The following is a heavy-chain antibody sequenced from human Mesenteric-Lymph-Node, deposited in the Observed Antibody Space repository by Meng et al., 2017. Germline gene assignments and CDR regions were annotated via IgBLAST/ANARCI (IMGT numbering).Heavy chain of an antibody. CDR3: VRDGALAY. V-gene: IGHV3-7*01. Sequence: GGSLRLSCAVSGFTFSNYWMTWVRQAPGKGLEWVANIKPDRSEKNYVDSVRGRFTISRDNAKNSLYLQMNSLRGDDTAVYYCVRDGALAYWGQGALVTVSS. J-gene: IGHJ4*02. CDR2: IKPDRSEK. D-gene: IGHD3-16*01. CDR1: GFTFSNYW.